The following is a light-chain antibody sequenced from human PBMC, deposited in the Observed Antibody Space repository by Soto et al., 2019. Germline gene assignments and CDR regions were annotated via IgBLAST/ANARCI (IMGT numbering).Light chain of an antibody. CDR1: QGISSH. Sequence: IKMTQSPSFLCASVVARVTLTGLASQGISSHLAWYQQKPGKAPKLLIYAASTLQSGVPSRFSGSGSGTEFTLTISSLQPDDFATYYCQQYNSYSSITFGQGTLLEIK. J-gene: IGKJ5*01. V-gene: IGKV1-9*01. CDR3: QQYNSYSSIT. CDR2: AAS.